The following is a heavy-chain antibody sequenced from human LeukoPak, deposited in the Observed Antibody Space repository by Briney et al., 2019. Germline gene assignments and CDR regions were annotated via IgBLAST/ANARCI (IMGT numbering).Heavy chain of an antibody. J-gene: IGHJ4*02. CDR2: IYYSGST. CDR3: ARDPDY. V-gene: IGHV4-59*12. CDR1: GGSISSYY. Sequence: SETLSLTCTVFGGSISSYYWSWIRQPPGKGLEWIGYIYYSGSTNYNPSLKSRVTISVDTSKNQFSLMVSSVTVADTAVYYCARDPDYWGQGTLVTVSS.